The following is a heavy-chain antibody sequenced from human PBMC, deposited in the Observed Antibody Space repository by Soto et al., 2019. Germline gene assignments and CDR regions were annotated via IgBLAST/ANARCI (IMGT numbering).Heavy chain of an antibody. CDR1: GFTFSSYS. D-gene: IGHD1-20*01. CDR3: ASGLQGPDNWIMGY. V-gene: IGHV3-21*01. J-gene: IGHJ4*02. Sequence: GGSLRLSCAASGFTFSSYSMNWVRQAPGKGLEWVSSISSSSSYIYYADSVKGRFTISRDNAKNSLYLQMNSLRAEDTAVYYCASGLQGPDNWIMGYWGQGTLVTVSS. CDR2: ISSSSSYI.